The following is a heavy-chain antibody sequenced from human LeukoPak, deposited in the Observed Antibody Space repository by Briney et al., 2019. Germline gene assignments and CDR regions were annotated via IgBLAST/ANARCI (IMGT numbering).Heavy chain of an antibody. Sequence: GGSLRLSCAASGFTFSSYSMNWVRQAPGKGLEWVSSISSSSSYIYYADSVKGRFTISRDNAKNSLYLQMNSLRAEDTAVYYCASPVAVAGTSFDYWGQGTLVTVPS. CDR3: ASPVAVAGTSFDY. CDR2: ISSSSSYI. J-gene: IGHJ4*02. V-gene: IGHV3-21*01. D-gene: IGHD6-19*01. CDR1: GFTFSSYS.